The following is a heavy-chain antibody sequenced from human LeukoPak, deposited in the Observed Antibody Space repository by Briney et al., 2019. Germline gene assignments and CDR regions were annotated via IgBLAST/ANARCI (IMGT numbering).Heavy chain of an antibody. V-gene: IGHV3-23*01. Sequence: GGSLRLSCAASGFTFSSYAMSWVRQAPGKGLEWVSGTSGSGASTYYADSVKGRFTISRDNSKDTLFLQMNRLRAEDTAVYYCAKDGAYFDFWSGSHFDYWGQGTLVTVSS. CDR2: TSGSGAST. CDR3: AKDGAYFDFWSGSHFDY. D-gene: IGHD3-3*01. CDR1: GFTFSSYA. J-gene: IGHJ4*02.